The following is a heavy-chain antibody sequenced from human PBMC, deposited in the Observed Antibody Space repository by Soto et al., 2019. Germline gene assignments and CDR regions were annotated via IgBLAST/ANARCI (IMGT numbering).Heavy chain of an antibody. CDR1: GFTFTSSA. CDR3: AASASEYQDPAMDYYGMGV. D-gene: IGHD5-18*01. V-gene: IGHV1-58*01. CDR2: IVVGSGNT. J-gene: IGHJ6*02. Sequence: GASVKVSCKASGFTFTSSAVQWVRQARGQRLEWIGWIVVGSGNTNYAQKFQERVTITRDMSTSTAYMELSSLRSEDTAVYYCAASASEYQDPAMDYYGMGVWGQGTTVNVSS.